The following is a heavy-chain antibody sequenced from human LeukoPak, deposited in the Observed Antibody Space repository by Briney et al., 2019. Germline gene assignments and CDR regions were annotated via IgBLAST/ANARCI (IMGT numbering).Heavy chain of an antibody. CDR3: VREARAAADY. D-gene: IGHD2-15*01. V-gene: IGHV1-2*02. CDR1: GYTFTAYY. Sequence: ASVKVSCKASGYTFTAYYMHWVRQAPGQGLEWVGWINSGSGDTNYAQRFQGRVTVTRDTSICTTYMEVYNLKSDDTAVYYCVREARAAADYWGQGTLVTVSS. CDR2: INSGSGDT. J-gene: IGHJ4*02.